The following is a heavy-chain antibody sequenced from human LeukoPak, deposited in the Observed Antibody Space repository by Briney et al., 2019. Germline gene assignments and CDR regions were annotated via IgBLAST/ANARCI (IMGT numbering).Heavy chain of an antibody. CDR3: ARDRISYYDRDAFDI. CDR2: IYYSGST. J-gene: IGHJ3*02. V-gene: IGHV4-59*01. Sequence: KTSETLSLTCTVSGGSINNYYWSWIRQPPGKGLEWIGYIYYSGSTNYNPSLKSRVTISLDTSKNHFSLKLTSVTAADTAVYYCARDRISYYDRDAFDIWGQGTMLTVSS. D-gene: IGHD3-22*01. CDR1: GGSINNYY.